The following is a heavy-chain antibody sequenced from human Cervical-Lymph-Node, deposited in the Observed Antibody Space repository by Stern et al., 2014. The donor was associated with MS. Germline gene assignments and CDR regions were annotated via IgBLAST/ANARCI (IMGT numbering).Heavy chain of an antibody. Sequence: MQLVESGGGVVQPGRSLRLSCAASGFTFSSYGMHWVRQAPGQGLEWGAVIWYDGSNKYYADSVKGRFTISRDNSKNTLYLQMNSLRAEDTAVYYCARVLSGYDSPDYWGQGTLVTVSS. CDR1: GFTFSSYG. V-gene: IGHV3-33*01. D-gene: IGHD5-12*01. CDR3: ARVLSGYDSPDY. CDR2: IWYDGSNK. J-gene: IGHJ4*02.